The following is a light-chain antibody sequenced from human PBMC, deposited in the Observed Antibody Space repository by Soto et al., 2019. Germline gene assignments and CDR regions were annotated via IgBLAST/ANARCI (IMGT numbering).Light chain of an antibody. J-gene: IGLJ1*01. CDR1: SSDVGGYNY. CDR3: SSYTSSDSYV. V-gene: IGLV2-14*01. CDR2: EVR. Sequence: QSALTQPASVSGSPGQSITISCTGTSSDVGGYNYVAWYQQYPGEAPKLMIYEVRNRPSGVSNRFSGSKSGNTASLTISDLQAEDEADYYCSSYTSSDSYVFGTGTKVTVL.